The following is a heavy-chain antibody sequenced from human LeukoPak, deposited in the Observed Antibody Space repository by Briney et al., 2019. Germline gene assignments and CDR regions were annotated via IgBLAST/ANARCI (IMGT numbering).Heavy chain of an antibody. CDR2: ISSDGGNT. Sequence: GGSLRLSCAASGFIFKTYWMHWVRQAPGRGPVWVSRISSDGGNTRYADSVKGRFTVSRDNAKNTLYLQMNSLRAEDTAVYYCARDWGGSGPTSHDYWGQGTLVTVSS. V-gene: IGHV3-74*01. D-gene: IGHD3-16*01. CDR1: GFIFKTYW. J-gene: IGHJ4*02. CDR3: ARDWGGSGPTSHDY.